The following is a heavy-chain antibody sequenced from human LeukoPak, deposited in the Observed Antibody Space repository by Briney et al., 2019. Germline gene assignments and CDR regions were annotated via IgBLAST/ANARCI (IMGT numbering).Heavy chain of an antibody. CDR3: ARSSSYFTYFDL. CDR1: GFTLRDYY. V-gene: IGHV3-11*04. D-gene: IGHD2/OR15-2a*01. J-gene: IGHJ2*01. Sequence: PGGSLRLSCTASGFTLRDYYMSWIRQVPGKGLEWISYMSSTGNTIYYAESVKGRFTVSRDSANNSMSLQMTSLRAEDSAVYYCARSSSYFTYFDLWGRDTLVTVSS. CDR2: MSSTGNTI.